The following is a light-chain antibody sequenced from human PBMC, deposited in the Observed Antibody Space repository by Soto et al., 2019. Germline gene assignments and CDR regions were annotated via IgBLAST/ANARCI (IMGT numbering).Light chain of an antibody. CDR3: HQFGSSPGT. Sequence: EIALTQSPGTLSLSPGERATLSCRASQSVNNNYLAWYQQNPDQAPRLLIYGTSNRATGIADRFSGSGSGTDFTLTIARVEPEDFAVYYCHQFGSSPGTFGQGTKLEIK. J-gene: IGKJ2*01. CDR2: GTS. V-gene: IGKV3-20*01. CDR1: QSVNNNY.